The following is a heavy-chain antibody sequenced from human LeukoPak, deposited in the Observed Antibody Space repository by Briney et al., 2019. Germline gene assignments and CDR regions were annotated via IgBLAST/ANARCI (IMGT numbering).Heavy chain of an antibody. CDR1: GASINNNDYY. CDR2: LSYSGNT. J-gene: IGHJ4*02. CDR3: ARRTSHPVGAVDY. Sequence: SETLSLTCSVSGASINNNDYYWDWIRQPPGKGLEWIGALSYSGNTYYNPSLKSRVTISVDTSKNQFSLRLRSVIAADTALYFCARRTSHPVGAVDYWGQGTLATVAS. V-gene: IGHV4-39*01.